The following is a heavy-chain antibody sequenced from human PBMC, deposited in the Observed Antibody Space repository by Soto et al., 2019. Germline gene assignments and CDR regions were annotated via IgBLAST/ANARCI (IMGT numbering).Heavy chain of an antibody. CDR2: IYYSGST. V-gene: IGHV4-31*03. CDR1: GGSISSGGYY. CDR3: ASQPSTTGTTFDY. D-gene: IGHD1-1*01. Sequence: SDTLSLTCTVSGGSISSGGYYWSWIRQHPGKGLEWIGYIYYSGSTYYNPSLKSRVTISVDTSKNQFSLKLSSVTAADTAVYYCASQPSTTGTTFDYWGQGTLVTVSS. J-gene: IGHJ4*02.